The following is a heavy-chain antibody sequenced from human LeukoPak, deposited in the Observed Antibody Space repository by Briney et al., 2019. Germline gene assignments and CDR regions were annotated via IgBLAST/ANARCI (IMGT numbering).Heavy chain of an antibody. J-gene: IGHJ6*03. V-gene: IGHV4-38-2*02. CDR2: IYTSGST. CDR3: ARARGSGYYYYMDV. D-gene: IGHD3-10*01. CDR1: GYSISSGYY. Sequence: SETLSLTCTVSGYSISSGYYWGWIRQPPGKGLEWIGRIYTSGSTNYNPSLKSRVTISVDTSKNQFSLKLSSVTAADTAVYYCARARGSGYYYYMDVWGKGTTVTVSS.